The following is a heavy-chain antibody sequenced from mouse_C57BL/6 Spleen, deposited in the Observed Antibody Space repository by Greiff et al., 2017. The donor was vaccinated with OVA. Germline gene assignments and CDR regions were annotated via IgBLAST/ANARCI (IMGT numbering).Heavy chain of an antibody. CDR2: INPNNGGT. CDR1: GYTFTDYY. J-gene: IGHJ2*01. V-gene: IGHV1-26*01. Sequence: VQLQQSGPELVKPGASVKISCKASGYTFTDYYMNWVKQSHGKSLEWIGDINPNNGGTSYNQKFKGKATLTVDKSSSTAYMELRSLPSEDSAVYYCARDGRDEDYWGQGTTLTVSS. CDR3: ARDGRDEDY.